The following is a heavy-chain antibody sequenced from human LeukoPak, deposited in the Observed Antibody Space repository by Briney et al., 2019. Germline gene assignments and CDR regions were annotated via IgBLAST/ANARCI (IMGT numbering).Heavy chain of an antibody. CDR1: GFTVSSNY. V-gene: IGHV3-66*01. Sequence: GGSLRLSCAASGFTVSSNYMSWVRQAPGKGLEWVSVIYSGGSTYYADSVKGRFTISRDNSKNTLYLQMNSLRAEDTAVYYCARDYYYYYGMDVWGQGTTVTVSS. CDR3: ARDYYYYYGMDV. CDR2: IYSGGST. J-gene: IGHJ6*02.